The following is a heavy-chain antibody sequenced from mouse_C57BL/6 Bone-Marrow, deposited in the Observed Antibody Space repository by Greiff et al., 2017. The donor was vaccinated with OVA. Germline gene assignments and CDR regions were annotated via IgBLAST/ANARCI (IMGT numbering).Heavy chain of an antibody. CDR2: IRNKANGYTT. Sequence: EVQVVESGGGLVQPGGSLSLSCAASGFTFTDYYMSWVRQPPGKALEWLGFIRNKANGYTTEYSASVKGRFTISRDNSQSILYLQMNALRAEDSATYYCARTYYSNSAWFAYWGQGTLVTVSA. CDR3: ARTYYSNSAWFAY. CDR1: GFTFTDYY. V-gene: IGHV7-3*01. D-gene: IGHD2-5*01. J-gene: IGHJ3*01.